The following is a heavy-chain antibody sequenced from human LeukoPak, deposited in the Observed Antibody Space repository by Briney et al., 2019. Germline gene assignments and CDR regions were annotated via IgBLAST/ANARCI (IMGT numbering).Heavy chain of an antibody. CDR1: GFTFDDYA. Sequence: SLRLSCAASGFTFDDYAMHWVRQAPGKGLEWVSGISWNSGSIGYADSVKGRFTISRDNAKNSLYLQMNSLRAEDTALYYCAKDIDGGTSGGFDYWGQGTLVTVSS. V-gene: IGHV3-9*01. D-gene: IGHD3-10*01. CDR2: ISWNSGSI. CDR3: AKDIDGGTSGGFDY. J-gene: IGHJ4*02.